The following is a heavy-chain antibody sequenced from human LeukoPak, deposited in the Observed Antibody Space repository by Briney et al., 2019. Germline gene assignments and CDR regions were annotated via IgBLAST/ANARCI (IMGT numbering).Heavy chain of an antibody. CDR3: AKSHRGYAPRRTYYYYMDV. V-gene: IGHV3-23*01. J-gene: IGHJ6*03. CDR2: ISGSGGNT. Sequence: PGGSLRLSCAASGFTFSNYAMNWVRQAPGKGLEWVSSISGSGGNTYYADSVKGRFTISRDNSKNTLYLQMNNLRAEDTAVYYCAKSHRGYAPRRTYYYYMDVWGKGTTVTVSS. CDR1: GFTFSNYA. D-gene: IGHD5-12*01.